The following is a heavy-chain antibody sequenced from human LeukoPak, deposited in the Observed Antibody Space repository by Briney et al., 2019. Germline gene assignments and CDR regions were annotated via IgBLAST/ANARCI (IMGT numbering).Heavy chain of an antibody. Sequence: AAVMVSCKASGGTFSSYAISWVRQAPGQGLEWMGRIIPILGIANYAQKFQGRVTITADKSTSTAYMELSSLRSEDTAVYYCASSGTRQTSGSYSVRGDYWGQGTLVTVSS. J-gene: IGHJ4*02. CDR1: GGTFSSYA. D-gene: IGHD1-26*01. CDR3: ASSGTRQTSGSYSVRGDY. V-gene: IGHV1-69*04. CDR2: IIPILGIA.